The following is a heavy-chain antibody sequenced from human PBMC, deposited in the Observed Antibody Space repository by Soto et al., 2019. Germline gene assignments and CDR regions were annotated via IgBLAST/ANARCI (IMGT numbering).Heavy chain of an antibody. J-gene: IGHJ4*01. V-gene: IGHV3-23*01. CDR1: GFTFTSYA. Sequence: EVQLLESGGGLVQPGGSLRLSCAASGFTFTSYAMSWVRQAPGKGLEWVATIRASETAYYPDSMKGLFTISRDNSKNTHYLQKNSLRVEDTAVYYWAKRSQNKYFDYWGQGTLVTVSS. CDR2: IRASETA. CDR3: AKRSQNKYFDY.